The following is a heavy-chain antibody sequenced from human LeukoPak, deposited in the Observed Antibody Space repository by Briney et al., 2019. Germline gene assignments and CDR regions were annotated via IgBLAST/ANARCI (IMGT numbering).Heavy chain of an antibody. D-gene: IGHD3-3*01. Sequence: ASVKVSCKASGYTFTSYYMHWVRQAPGQGLEWMGWISAYNGNTNYAQKLQGRVTMTTDTSTSTAYMELRSLRSDDTAVYYCARVVLRFLEWPQVSDYWGQGTLVTVSS. V-gene: IGHV1-18*04. CDR3: ARVVLRFLEWPQVSDY. J-gene: IGHJ4*02. CDR1: GYTFTSYY. CDR2: ISAYNGNT.